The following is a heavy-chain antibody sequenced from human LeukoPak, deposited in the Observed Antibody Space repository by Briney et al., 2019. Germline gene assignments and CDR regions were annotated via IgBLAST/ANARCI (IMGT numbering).Heavy chain of an antibody. D-gene: IGHD3-9*01. Sequence: PGGSLRLSCAAPGYTFNIHGMNWVRQAPGKGPEWVSGIGPSGDKTYYADSVKGRFTISRDNSENTVYLQMNSLRVEDTALYYCAKDIDWLAFEDWGQGTLVTVSS. CDR1: GYTFNIHG. CDR2: IGPSGDKT. V-gene: IGHV3-23*01. J-gene: IGHJ4*02. CDR3: AKDIDWLAFED.